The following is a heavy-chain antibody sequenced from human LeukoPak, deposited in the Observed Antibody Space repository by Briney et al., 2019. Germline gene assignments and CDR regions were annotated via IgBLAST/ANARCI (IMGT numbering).Heavy chain of an antibody. CDR1: AFTFSDYY. D-gene: IGHD5-12*01. J-gene: IGHJ4*02. CDR2: ISSSGSTR. CDR3: AREGRRTYDDFDY. Sequence: GGSLRLSCAASAFTFSDYYMSWIRQAPGKGLEWVSYISSSGSTRYYADSVQGRFTISRDNAKNSLYLQMSSLRAEDMAVYYCAREGRRTYDDFDYWGQGTLVTVSS. V-gene: IGHV3-11*04.